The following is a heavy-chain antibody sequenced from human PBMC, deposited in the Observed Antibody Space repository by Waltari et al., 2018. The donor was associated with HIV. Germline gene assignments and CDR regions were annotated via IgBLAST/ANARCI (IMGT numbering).Heavy chain of an antibody. J-gene: IGHJ2*01. CDR1: GYTFPGYY. CDR3: ARDRLGIAVAGTHWYFDL. CDR2: NNPNSGGT. D-gene: IGHD6-19*01. V-gene: IGHV1-2*02. Sequence: QVQLVQSGAEVKKPAASVQVSCQDSGYTFPGYYMHCVRKGPGQGLEWMGWNNPNSGGTNYAQKFQGRVTMTRDTSISTAYMELSRLRSDDTAVYYCARDRLGIAVAGTHWYFDLWGRGTLVTVSS.